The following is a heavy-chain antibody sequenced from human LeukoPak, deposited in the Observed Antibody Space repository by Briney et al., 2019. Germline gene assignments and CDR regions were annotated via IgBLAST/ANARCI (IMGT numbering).Heavy chain of an antibody. CDR1: GFSLSTSGVG. Sequence: SGPTLVKPTQTLTLTCTFSGFSLSTSGVGVGWIRQPPGKALEWLALIYWDDDKRYSPSLKSRLTITKDTSKNQVVLTMTNMDPVDTATYYCAHHRPPRGVVPAAMPDYYYYGMDVWGKGTTVAVSS. J-gene: IGHJ6*04. D-gene: IGHD2-2*01. CDR3: AHHRPPRGVVPAAMPDYYYYGMDV. V-gene: IGHV2-5*02. CDR2: IYWDDDK.